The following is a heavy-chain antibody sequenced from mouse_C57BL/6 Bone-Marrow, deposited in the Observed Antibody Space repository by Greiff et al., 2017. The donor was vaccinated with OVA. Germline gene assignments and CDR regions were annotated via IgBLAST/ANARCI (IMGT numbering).Heavy chain of an antibody. D-gene: IGHD1-1*02. J-gene: IGHJ4*01. CDR3: ARTSLWMDY. Sequence: EVKLVESGGGLVKPGGSPKLSCAASGFTFSSYTMSWVRQTPEKRLEWVATISGGGGNTYYPDSVKGRFTISRDNAKNTLYLQMSSLRSEDTAFYYCARTSLWMDYWGQGTSVTVSS. V-gene: IGHV5-9*01. CDR2: ISGGGGNT. CDR1: GFTFSSYT.